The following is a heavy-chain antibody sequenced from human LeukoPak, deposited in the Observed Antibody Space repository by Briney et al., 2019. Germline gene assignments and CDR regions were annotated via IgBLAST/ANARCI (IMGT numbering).Heavy chain of an antibody. V-gene: IGHV3-53*01. J-gene: IGHJ4*02. CDR2: IYGGGST. CDR3: ASWPVGWYGEDS. CDR1: GPSVSSNF. D-gene: IGHD6-19*01. Sequence: PGGSLRLSCGATGPSVSSNFMSWVRQAPGKGLEWVSVIYGGGSTYYADSVKGRFTISRDTPKNTLYLQMNSLRVEDTAVYYCASWPVGWYGEDSWGQGTLVTVSS.